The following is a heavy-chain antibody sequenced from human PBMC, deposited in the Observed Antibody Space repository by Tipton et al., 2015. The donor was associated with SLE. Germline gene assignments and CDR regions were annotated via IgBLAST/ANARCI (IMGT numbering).Heavy chain of an antibody. CDR3: ARGGTEYIDGRIYYHGMDV. J-gene: IGHJ6*02. CDR2: INHSGAT. CDR1: GESFSGFF. Sequence: TLSLTCAVYGESFSGFFWNWIRQPPGKGLEWIGEINHSGATNYNPSLKSRVTISVDTSKRQSSLRLTSVTAADAAVYFCARGGTEYIDGRIYYHGMDVWGQGTTVTVSS. V-gene: IGHV4-34*01. D-gene: IGHD5-18*01.